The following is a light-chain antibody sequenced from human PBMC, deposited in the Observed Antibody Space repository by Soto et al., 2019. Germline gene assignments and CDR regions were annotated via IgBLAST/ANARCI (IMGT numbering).Light chain of an antibody. CDR2: EVS. Sequence: QSVLTQPASVSGSPGQSTTISCTGTSSDVGSYNYVSWYQLHPGKAPKLMIYEVSNRPSGVSNRFSGSKSGDTASLTISGLQAEDEADYYCSSYTTRTTLYVFGTGTKLTVL. CDR1: SSDVGSYNY. J-gene: IGLJ1*01. V-gene: IGLV2-14*01. CDR3: SSYTTRTTLYV.